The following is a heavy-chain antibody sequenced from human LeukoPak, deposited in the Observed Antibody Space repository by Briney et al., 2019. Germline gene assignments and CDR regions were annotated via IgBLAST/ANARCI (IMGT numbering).Heavy chain of an antibody. J-gene: IGHJ5*02. V-gene: IGHV4-34*01. D-gene: IGHD6-13*01. CDR3: ARGIAAAGRGWFDP. CDR1: GGSFSGYY. CDR2: INHSGST. Sequence: SETLSLTCAVYGGSFSGYYWSWIRQPPGKGLEWIGEINHSGSTNYNPSLKSRVPISLDTSKNQFSLKLSSVTAADTAVYYCARGIAAAGRGWFDPWGQGTLVTVSS.